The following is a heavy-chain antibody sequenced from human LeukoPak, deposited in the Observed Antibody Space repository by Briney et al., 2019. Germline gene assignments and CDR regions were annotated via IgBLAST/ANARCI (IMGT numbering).Heavy chain of an antibody. CDR2: ISGSGGSA. Sequence: GGSLRLSCAASGFTFSSYAMSWVRQAPGKGLEWVSAISGSGGSAYYADSVKGRSTISRDNSKNTLYLQMNSLRAEDTAVYYCAKVDGPYDSSPFDYWGQGTLVTVSS. CDR1: GFTFSSYA. D-gene: IGHD3-22*01. J-gene: IGHJ4*02. V-gene: IGHV3-23*01. CDR3: AKVDGPYDSSPFDY.